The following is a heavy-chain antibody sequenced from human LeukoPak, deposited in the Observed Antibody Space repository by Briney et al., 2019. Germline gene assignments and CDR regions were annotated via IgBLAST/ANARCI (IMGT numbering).Heavy chain of an antibody. CDR2: VDHSGGT. D-gene: IGHD3-10*01. V-gene: IGHV4-38-2*02. Sequence: SETLSLTCTVSGYSLSSGYYWGWIRQPPGKGLEWIGSVDHSGGTYYNPSLRSRVSISVDTSKNQFSLKLSSVTAADTAVHSCAGFTFFRGVITFDYWGQGTLVTVSS. J-gene: IGHJ4*02. CDR1: GYSLSSGYY. CDR3: AGFTFFRGVITFDY.